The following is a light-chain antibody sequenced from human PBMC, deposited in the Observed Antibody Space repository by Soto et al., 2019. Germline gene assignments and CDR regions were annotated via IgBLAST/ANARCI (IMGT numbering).Light chain of an antibody. CDR3: QQSYITPLT. V-gene: IGKV3-20*01. CDR1: QSVTNSY. CDR2: GAS. Sequence: VLTQSPGTLSLSPGERATLSCRASQSVTNSYLAWYQQRPGQAPRLLIFGASSRASGIPDRFSGSGSGTGFTLTISSLQPEDFATYYCQQSYITPLTFGPGTKVDIK. J-gene: IGKJ3*01.